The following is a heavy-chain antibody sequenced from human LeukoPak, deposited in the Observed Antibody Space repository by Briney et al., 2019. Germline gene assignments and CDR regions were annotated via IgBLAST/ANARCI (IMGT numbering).Heavy chain of an antibody. CDR2: IYYSGST. CDR1: GGSISSSSYY. CDR3: ARTYGSGSYYANFDY. Sequence: KPSETLSLTCTVSGGSISSSSYYWGWIRQPPGKGLEWIGSIYYSGSTYYTPSLKSRVTISVDTSKTQFSLKLSSVTAADTAVYYCARTYGSGSYYANFDYWGQGTLVTVSS. V-gene: IGHV4-39*01. J-gene: IGHJ4*02. D-gene: IGHD3-10*01.